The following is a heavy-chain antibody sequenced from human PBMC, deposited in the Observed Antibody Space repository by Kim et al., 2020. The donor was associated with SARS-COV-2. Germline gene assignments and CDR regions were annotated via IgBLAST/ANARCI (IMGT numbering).Heavy chain of an antibody. D-gene: IGHD6-19*01. J-gene: IGHJ4*02. CDR3: ARTPRSGWYEADY. Sequence: YAQKLQGRVTMTTDTSTSTAYMELRSLRSDDTAVYYCARTPRSGWYEADYWGQGTLVTVSS. V-gene: IGHV1-18*01.